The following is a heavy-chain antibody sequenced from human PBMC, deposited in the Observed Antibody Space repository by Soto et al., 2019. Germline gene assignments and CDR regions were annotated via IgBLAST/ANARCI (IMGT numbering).Heavy chain of an antibody. CDR2: ISSSSSYI. D-gene: IGHD3-22*01. V-gene: IGHV3-21*01. Sequence: PGGLQRHSNRVFGLNCVSLSRNRVRQEPGKGLEWVSSISSSSSYIYYADSVKGRFTISRDNAKNSLYLQMNSLRAEDTAVYYCARVQLYYNDISGRPLNAFDVWVQGTMVTVSS. J-gene: IGHJ3*01. CDR3: ARVQLYYNDISGRPLNAFDV. CDR1: GLNCVSLS.